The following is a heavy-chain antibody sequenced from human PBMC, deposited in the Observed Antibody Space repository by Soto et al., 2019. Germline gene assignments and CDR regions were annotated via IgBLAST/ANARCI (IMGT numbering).Heavy chain of an antibody. V-gene: IGHV4-39*01. CDR3: GRVVEGATRHTDLDS. D-gene: IGHD2-21*01. J-gene: IGHJ5*01. CDR2: VYYSGGA. CDR1: GVSIHNSHSF. Sequence: SETLSLTCTVSGVSIHNSHSFWGWIRQPPGKGLEFIGTVYYSGGAHYNSSLKSRVTISVDRANNQVSLRMKSLTAADTAVYYCGRVVEGATRHTDLDSWGQGTLVTVSS.